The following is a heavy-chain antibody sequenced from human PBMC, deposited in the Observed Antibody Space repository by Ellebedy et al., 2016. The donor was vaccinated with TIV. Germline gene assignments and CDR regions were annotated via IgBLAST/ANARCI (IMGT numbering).Heavy chain of an antibody. D-gene: IGHD3-22*01. J-gene: IGHJ4*02. CDR3: AKGRGGGSDSSAPRYYFDY. V-gene: IGHV3-23*01. CDR1: GFTFSTYR. Sequence: PGGSLRLSCAASGFTFSTYRMHWVRQAPGQGLEWVSTISNTGSRTYYADSVEGRFIISRDNSKKTLYLQMNSLRAEETAVYYCAKGRGGGSDSSAPRYYFDYWGLGTLVTVSS. CDR2: ISNTGSRT.